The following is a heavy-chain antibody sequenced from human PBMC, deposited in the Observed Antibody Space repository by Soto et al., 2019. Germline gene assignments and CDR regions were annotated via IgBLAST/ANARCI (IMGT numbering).Heavy chain of an antibody. D-gene: IGHD6-13*01. V-gene: IGHV1-69*13. CDR2: IIPIFGTA. Sequence: GASVKVSCKASGGTFSSYAISWVRQAPGQGLEWMGGIIPIFGTANYAQKFQGRVTITADESTSTAYMELSSLRSEDTAVYYCARDPGPNSSWYTDYYYYYGMDVWGQGTTVTVSS. CDR3: ARDPGPNSSWYTDYYYYYGMDV. J-gene: IGHJ6*02. CDR1: GGTFSSYA.